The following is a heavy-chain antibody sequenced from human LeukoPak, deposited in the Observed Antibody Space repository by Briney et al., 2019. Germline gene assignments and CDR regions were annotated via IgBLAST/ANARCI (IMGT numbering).Heavy chain of an antibody. Sequence: ASVKVSCKASGYTFTKYYMNWVRQALGQGLEWMGIMHPTGDSTNYAQKFQGRVTLTRDTSTGTFYMELSSLTSEDTAVYYCARHDFDLPMIYSFFVHWGQGTLVTVSS. V-gene: IGHV1-46*01. CDR3: ARHDFDLPMIYSFFVH. CDR2: MHPTGDST. J-gene: IGHJ5*02. CDR1: GYTFTKYY. D-gene: IGHD3-3*01.